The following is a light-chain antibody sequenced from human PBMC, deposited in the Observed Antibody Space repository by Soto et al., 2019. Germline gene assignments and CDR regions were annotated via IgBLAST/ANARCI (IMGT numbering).Light chain of an antibody. Sequence: QAVVTQSPSASGTPGQRVSISCSGSSSNIGSNNVYWYQQFPGSAPRFLIYPNSPRPSGVPDRFSASKSGTSASLVISGLRPEDEATYCATWDDSPSGRSWVFGGGTKLTVL. CDR2: PNS. J-gene: IGLJ3*02. V-gene: IGLV1-47*01. CDR1: SSNIGSNN. CDR3: ATWDDSPSGRSWV.